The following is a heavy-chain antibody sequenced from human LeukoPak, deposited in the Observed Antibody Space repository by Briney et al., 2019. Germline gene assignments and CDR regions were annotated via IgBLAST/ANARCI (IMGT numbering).Heavy chain of an antibody. CDR1: GGSISSGGYY. J-gene: IGHJ4*02. CDR3: AREGDYGDHDY. D-gene: IGHD4-17*01. V-gene: IGHV4-31*03. CDR2: IYYSGST. Sequence: SETLSLTCTVSGGSISSGGYYWSWIRQHPGKGLEWNGYIYYSGSTYYNPSLKSRVTISVDTSKNQFSLKLSSVTAAGTAVYYCAREGDYGDHDYWGQGTLVTVSS.